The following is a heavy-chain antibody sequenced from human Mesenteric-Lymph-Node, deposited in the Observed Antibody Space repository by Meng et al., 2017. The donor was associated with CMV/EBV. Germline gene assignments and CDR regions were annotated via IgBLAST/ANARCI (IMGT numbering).Heavy chain of an antibody. V-gene: IGHV3-11*04. D-gene: IGHD2-15*01. Sequence: GGSLRLSCAASGFTFSDYYMSWIRQAPGKGLEWVSYISSSGSTIYYADSVKGRFSVSRDNAKNSLYLQMDTLRAEDTAVYYCAREILEVAYSMDVWGQGTKVTVSS. CDR3: AREILEVAYSMDV. J-gene: IGHJ6*02. CDR2: ISSSGSTI. CDR1: GFTFSDYY.